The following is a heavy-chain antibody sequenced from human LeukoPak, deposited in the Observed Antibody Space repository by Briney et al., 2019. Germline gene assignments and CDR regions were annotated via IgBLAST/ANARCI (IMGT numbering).Heavy chain of an antibody. CDR1: GGTFSSYA. D-gene: IGHD2-2*01. V-gene: IGHV1-69*05. Sequence: SVKVSCKASGGTFSSYAISWVRQATGQGLEWMGGIIPIFGTANYAQKFQGRVTITTDESTSTAYMELSSLRSEDTAVYYCARALQNRDIVVVPAAIDNWFDPWGQGTLVTVSS. J-gene: IGHJ5*02. CDR2: IIPIFGTA. CDR3: ARALQNRDIVVVPAAIDNWFDP.